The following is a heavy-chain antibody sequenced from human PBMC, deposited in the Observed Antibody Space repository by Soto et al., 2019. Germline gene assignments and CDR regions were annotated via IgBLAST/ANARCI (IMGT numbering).Heavy chain of an antibody. Sequence: EVQLVESGGGLVQPGGSLKLSCAASGFTFSGSAMHWVRQASGKGLEWVGRIRSKANNYATAYGASVKGRFTISRDDSKNTAYLQMNSLKNEDTAVYYCRRQASDFWSGKPQYYMDVWGKGTTVTVSS. CDR2: IRSKANNYAT. CDR1: GFTFSGSA. D-gene: IGHD3-3*01. V-gene: IGHV3-73*01. J-gene: IGHJ6*03. CDR3: RRQASDFWSGKPQYYMDV.